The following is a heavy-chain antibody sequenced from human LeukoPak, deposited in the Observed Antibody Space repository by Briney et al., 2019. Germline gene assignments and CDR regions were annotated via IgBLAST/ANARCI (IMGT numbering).Heavy chain of an antibody. CDR3: ARGRWFDP. CDR2: INHSGST. CDR1: GGSFSGYY. Sequence: SETLSLTCAVYGGSFSGYYWSWIRQPPGKGLEWIGEINHSGSTNYNPPLKSRVTISVDTSKNQFSLKLSSVTAADTAVYYCARGRWFDPWGQGTLVTVSS. V-gene: IGHV4-34*01. J-gene: IGHJ5*02.